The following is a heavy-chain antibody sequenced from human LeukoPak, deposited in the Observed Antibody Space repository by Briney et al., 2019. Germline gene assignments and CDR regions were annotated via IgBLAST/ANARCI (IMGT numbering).Heavy chain of an antibody. Sequence: ASVKVSCKASGYTFTGYYMHWVRQAPGQGLEWMGWINPDSGGTNYAQKFQGRGTMTRDTSISTAYMELSRLRSDDTAVYYCARDAAAYYDFWSGSHGNNWFDPWGQGTLVTVSS. J-gene: IGHJ5*02. V-gene: IGHV1-2*02. CDR2: INPDSGGT. D-gene: IGHD3-3*01. CDR1: GYTFTGYY. CDR3: ARDAAAYYDFWSGSHGNNWFDP.